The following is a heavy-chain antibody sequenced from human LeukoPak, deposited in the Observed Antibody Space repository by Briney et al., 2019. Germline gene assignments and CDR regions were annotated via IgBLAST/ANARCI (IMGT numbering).Heavy chain of an antibody. D-gene: IGHD6-19*01. V-gene: IGHV4-34*01. CDR3: ARDRIAVAGTMDY. CDR2: INHSGST. CDR1: GGSFSGYY. Sequence: PSETLSLTCAVYGGSFSGYYWSWIAQPPGKGLEWVGEINHSGSTNYNPSLKSRVTISVDTSKNQFSLKLSSVTAADTAVYYCARDRIAVAGTMDYWGQGTLVTVSS. J-gene: IGHJ4*02.